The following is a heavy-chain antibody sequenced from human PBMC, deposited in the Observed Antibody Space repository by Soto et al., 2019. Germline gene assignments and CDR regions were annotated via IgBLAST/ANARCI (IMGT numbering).Heavy chain of an antibody. J-gene: IGHJ5*02. V-gene: IGHV3-43*01. CDR2: ISRDGTNT. Sequence: GGSLRLSCAASGFTFDDYNMHWVRQAPGKGLEWVSLISRDGTNTNYAESVKGRFTISRDNSKNSLYLQMNSLRTEYTALYYCVKETYYYDVSSYYPLGSWGQGTLVTVSS. D-gene: IGHD3-22*01. CDR3: VKETYYYDVSSYYPLGS. CDR1: GFTFDDYN.